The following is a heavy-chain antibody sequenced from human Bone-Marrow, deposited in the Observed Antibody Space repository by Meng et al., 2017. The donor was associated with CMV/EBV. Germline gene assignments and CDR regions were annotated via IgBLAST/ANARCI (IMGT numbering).Heavy chain of an antibody. CDR1: GDTFSSYA. CDR3: ARWASYDFWSGYYIALDV. J-gene: IGHJ6*02. Sequence: SVKVSCKASGDTFSSYAISWVRQAPGQGLEWMGGIIPILGIANYAQKFQGRVTITADKSTSTAYMELSSLRSEDTAVYYCARWASYDFWSGYYIALDVWGQGTTVTVSS. V-gene: IGHV1-69*10. D-gene: IGHD3-3*01. CDR2: IIPILGIA.